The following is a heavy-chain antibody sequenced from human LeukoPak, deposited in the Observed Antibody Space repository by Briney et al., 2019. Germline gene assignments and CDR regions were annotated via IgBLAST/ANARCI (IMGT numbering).Heavy chain of an antibody. CDR2: MNPNSGNT. Sequence: GASVKVSCTASGYTFTTYDINWVRQAPGQGLEWMGWMNPNSGNTGYAQKFQGRVTMTRNTSISTAYMELSSLRSEDTAVYYCARGLGYCSSTSCRKPFDYWGQGTLVTVSS. D-gene: IGHD2-2*01. V-gene: IGHV1-8*01. CDR3: ARGLGYCSSTSCRKPFDY. CDR1: GYTFTTYD. J-gene: IGHJ4*02.